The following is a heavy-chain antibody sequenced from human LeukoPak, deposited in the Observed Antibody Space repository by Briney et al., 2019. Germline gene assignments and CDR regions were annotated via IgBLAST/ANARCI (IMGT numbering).Heavy chain of an antibody. V-gene: IGHV4-61*02. D-gene: IGHD3-22*01. CDR3: ARDSYYDSSGYLTPED. J-gene: IGHJ4*02. CDR1: GGSISSGGYY. CDR2: IYTSGST. Sequence: PSETLSLTCTVSGGSISSGGYYWSWIRQPAGKGLEWIGRIYTSGSTNYNPSLKSRVTISVDTSKNQFSLKLSSVTAADTAVYYCARDSYYDSSGYLTPEDWGQGTLVTVSS.